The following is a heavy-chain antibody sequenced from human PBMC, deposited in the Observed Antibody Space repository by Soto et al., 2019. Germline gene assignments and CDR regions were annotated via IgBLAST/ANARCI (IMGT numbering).Heavy chain of an antibody. Sequence: SVKVSCKASGGTFSSYAISWVRQAPGQGLEWMGGIIPIFGTANYAQKFQGRVTITADKSTSTAYMELSSLRSEDTAVYYCARDASSGWRNDALDIWGQGTMVTVSS. V-gene: IGHV1-69*06. CDR2: IIPIFGTA. D-gene: IGHD6-19*01. CDR1: GGTFSSYA. CDR3: ARDASSGWRNDALDI. J-gene: IGHJ3*02.